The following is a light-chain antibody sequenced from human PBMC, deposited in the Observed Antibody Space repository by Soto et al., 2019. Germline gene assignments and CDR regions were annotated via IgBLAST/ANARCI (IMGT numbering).Light chain of an antibody. CDR3: AAWDDSLSVVV. CDR1: SSNIGSNY. Sequence: QSVLTQPPSASGTPGQRVTIPCSGSSSNIGSNYVYWYQQLPGTAPKLLISRNNQRPSGVPDRFSGSKSGTSASLAISGLRSEDEADYYCAAWDDSLSVVVFGGGTKLTVL. J-gene: IGLJ2*01. CDR2: RNN. V-gene: IGLV1-47*01.